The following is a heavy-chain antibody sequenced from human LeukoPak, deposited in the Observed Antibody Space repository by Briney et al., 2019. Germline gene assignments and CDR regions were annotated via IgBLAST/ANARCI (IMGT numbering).Heavy chain of an antibody. J-gene: IGHJ6*03. CDR3: ARGNSGSYPGYYYYYMDV. CDR2: INPSGGST. CDR1: GYTFTGYY. D-gene: IGHD1-26*01. Sequence: ASVKVSCKASGYTFTGYYMHWVRQAPGQGLEWMGWINPSGGSTSYAQKFQGRVTMTRDMSTSTVYMELSSLRSEDTAVYYCARGNSGSYPGYYYYYMDVWGKGTTVTVSS. V-gene: IGHV1-46*01.